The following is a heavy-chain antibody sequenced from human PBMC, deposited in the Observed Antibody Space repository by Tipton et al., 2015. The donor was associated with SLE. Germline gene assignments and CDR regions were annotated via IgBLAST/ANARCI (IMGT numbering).Heavy chain of an antibody. V-gene: IGHV4-4*07. CDR3: ARIFPDYFFYGMDV. Sequence: TLSLTCTVSGGSINSYYWTWIRQPAGKGLEWIGRIHTSETTAYNTSLQSRVTMSVDTSKKQFSLNLTSVTAADTAVYYCARIFPDYFFYGMDVWGQGTTVTFFS. CDR2: IHTSETT. D-gene: IGHD3-3*01. CDR1: GGSINSYY. J-gene: IGHJ6*02.